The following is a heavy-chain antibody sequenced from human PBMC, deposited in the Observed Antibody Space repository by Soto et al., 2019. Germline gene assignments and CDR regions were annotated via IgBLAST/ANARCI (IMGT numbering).Heavy chain of an antibody. Sequence: QVPLVQSVAEVKKPGSSVKVSCKASGGTFSSYAISWVRQAPGQGLEWMGGIIPIFSTVNYAQKFQGRVTITYVECMSKAYIELSNLRSEYTNLYYFFSYYYDTIVYYSYYRGQGTLVTASS. J-gene: IGHJ4*02. CDR2: IIPIFSTV. D-gene: IGHD3-22*01. V-gene: IGHV1-69*01. CDR1: GGTFSSYA. CDR3: FSYYYDTIVYYSYY.